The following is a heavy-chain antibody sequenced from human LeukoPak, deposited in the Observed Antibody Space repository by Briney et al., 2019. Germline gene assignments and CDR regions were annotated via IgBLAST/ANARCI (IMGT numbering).Heavy chain of an antibody. J-gene: IGHJ5*02. CDR3: ARDNSSSTWIDP. D-gene: IGHD6-6*01. CDR2: IYYSGST. CDR1: GYTISSGGYY. Sequence: PSQTLSLTCTVSGYTISSGGYYWSWIRQHPGKGLEWSGYIYYSGSTYYNPSLKSRVTISVDTSKNKFSLKLSSVTAEDTSVYYCARDNSSSTWIDPWGQGTLVTVSS. V-gene: IGHV4-31*03.